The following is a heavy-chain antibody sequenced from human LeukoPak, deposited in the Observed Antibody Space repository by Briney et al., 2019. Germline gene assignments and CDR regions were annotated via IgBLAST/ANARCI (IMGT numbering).Heavy chain of an antibody. V-gene: IGHV4-39*01. CDR2: IYYSGST. CDR3: ARQTYYYGSGSYCFDY. D-gene: IGHD3-10*01. Sequence: PSETLSLTCTVSGGSISSSSYYWGWIRQPPGKGLEWIGSIYYSGSTYYNPSLKSRVTISVDTSKNQFSLKLSSVTAADTAVYYCARQTYYYGSGSYCFDYWGQGTLVIVSS. J-gene: IGHJ4*02. CDR1: GGSISSSSYY.